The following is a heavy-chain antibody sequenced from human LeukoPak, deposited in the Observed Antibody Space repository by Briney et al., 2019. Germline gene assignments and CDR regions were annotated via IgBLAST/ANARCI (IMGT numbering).Heavy chain of an antibody. J-gene: IGHJ4*02. V-gene: IGHV4-59*01. CDR2: IYYSGST. D-gene: IGHD3-3*01. CDR3: ARVNPLYDFWSGYYTGYPDY. CDR1: GGSISSYY. Sequence: SETLSLTCTVSGGSISSYYWRWIRQPPGKGLEWIGYIYYSGSTNYNPSLKSRVTISVDTSKNQFSLKLSSVTAADTAVYYCARVNPLYDFWSGYYTGYPDYWGQGTPVTVSS.